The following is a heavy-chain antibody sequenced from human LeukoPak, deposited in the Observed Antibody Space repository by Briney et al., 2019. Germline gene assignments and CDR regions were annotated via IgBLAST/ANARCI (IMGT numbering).Heavy chain of an antibody. CDR2: IYYHGST. CDR3: AREYSGFDY. Sequence: SETLALTCTVSGDPISGYSNYKWSWIRQPPGKGLEWIGYIYYHGSTNYNPSLKSRVTISVGTSKNQFSLKLSSVTAADTAVYYCAREYSGFDYWGQGTLVTVSS. D-gene: IGHD6-13*01. CDR1: GDPISGYSNYK. J-gene: IGHJ4*02. V-gene: IGHV4-61*01.